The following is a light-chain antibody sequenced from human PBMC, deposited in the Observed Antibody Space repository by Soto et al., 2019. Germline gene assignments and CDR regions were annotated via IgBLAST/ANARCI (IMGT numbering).Light chain of an antibody. CDR2: DVS. CDR1: SINVVGYNY. CDR3: SSYTRSSTYV. V-gene: IGLV2-14*01. Sequence: QSALTQPASVSGSPGQSITISCTGTSINVVGYNYVSWYRQHPGRAPKLMIYDVSNRPSGVSNRFSGSKSGNTASLTISGLQAEDEADYYCSSYTRSSTYVFGTGTKVTVL. J-gene: IGLJ1*01.